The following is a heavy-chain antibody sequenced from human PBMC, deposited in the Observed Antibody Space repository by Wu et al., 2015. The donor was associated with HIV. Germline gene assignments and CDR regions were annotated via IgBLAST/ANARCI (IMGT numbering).Heavy chain of an antibody. CDR2: TIPVFGTT. CDR3: ATCPFGLERPLHFDS. CDR1: GGTFNNHA. D-gene: IGHD1-1*01. Sequence: QVHLVQSGAEVKKPGSSVKVSCKASGGTFNNHAVSWVRQAPGQGLEWMAGTIPVFGTTNYAQKFQGRVAITADESTDTAYMELSSLRYEDTAVYYCATCPFGLERPLHFDSWARERKSPSPQ. V-gene: IGHV1-69*12. J-gene: IGHJ4*02.